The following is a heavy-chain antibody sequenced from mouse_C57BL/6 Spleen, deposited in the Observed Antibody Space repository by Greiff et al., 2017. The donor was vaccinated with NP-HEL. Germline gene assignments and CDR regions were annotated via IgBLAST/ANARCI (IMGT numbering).Heavy chain of an antibody. CDR2: IDPSDSYT. Sequence: VQLQQPGAELVKPGASVKLSCKASGYTFTSYWMHWVKQRPGQGLEWIGEIDPSDSYTNYNQKFKGKSTLTVDKSSSTAYMQLSSLTSEDSAVYYCARNTDYAMDYWGQGTSVTVSS. D-gene: IGHD5-1-1*01. V-gene: IGHV1-69*01. CDR1: GYTFTSYW. J-gene: IGHJ4*01. CDR3: ARNTDYAMDY.